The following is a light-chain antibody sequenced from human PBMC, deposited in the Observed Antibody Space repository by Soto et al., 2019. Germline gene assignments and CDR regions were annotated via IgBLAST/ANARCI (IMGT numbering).Light chain of an antibody. Sequence: EIVLTQSPGTLSLSPGERATLSCRASQSVSSSYLAWYQQKPGQAPRLLIYGASSRATGIPDRFSGSGSGTEFTLTISRLEPGDFAVYYCQQYGSSPPNFGGGTKVEIK. CDR2: GAS. CDR1: QSVSSSY. V-gene: IGKV3-20*01. J-gene: IGKJ4*01. CDR3: QQYGSSPPN.